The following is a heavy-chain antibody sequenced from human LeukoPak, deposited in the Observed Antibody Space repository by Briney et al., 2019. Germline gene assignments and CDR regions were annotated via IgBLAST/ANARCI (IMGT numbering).Heavy chain of an antibody. Sequence: ASVKVSCKASGYTFTSYDINWVRQATGQGLEWMEWMNPNSGNTGYAQKFQGRVTMTRNTSISTAYMELSSLRSEDTAVYYCAREKVGLGSSALHYYYYYYMDVWGKGTTVTVSS. CDR2: MNPNSGNT. CDR3: AREKVGLGSSALHYYYYYYMDV. D-gene: IGHD6-6*01. V-gene: IGHV1-8*01. CDR1: GYTFTSYD. J-gene: IGHJ6*03.